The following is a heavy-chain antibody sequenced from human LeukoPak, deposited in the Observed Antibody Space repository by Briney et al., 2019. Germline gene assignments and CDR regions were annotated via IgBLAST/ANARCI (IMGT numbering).Heavy chain of an antibody. Sequence: GGSLRLSCAASGFTFSSYSMNWVRQAPGKGLEWVAVISYDGSNKYYADSVKGRFTISRDNSKNTLYLQMNSLRAEDTAVYYCARDSRGPIIGYFDYWGQGTLVTVSS. CDR2: ISYDGSNK. CDR3: ARDSRGPIIGYFDY. J-gene: IGHJ4*02. D-gene: IGHD3-10*01. V-gene: IGHV3-30*03. CDR1: GFTFSSYS.